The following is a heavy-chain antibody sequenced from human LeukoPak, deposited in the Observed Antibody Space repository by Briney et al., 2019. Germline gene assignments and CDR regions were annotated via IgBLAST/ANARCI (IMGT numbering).Heavy chain of an antibody. Sequence: GRSLRLSCAASGFTFSSYAMHWVRQAPGKGLEWVAVISYDGSNKYYADSVKGRFTISRDNSKNTLFLQMNSLRAEDTALYYCARDRYGFWSGPRGVYYMDVWGKGTTVTVSS. CDR2: ISYDGSNK. CDR3: ARDRYGFWSGPRGVYYMDV. V-gene: IGHV3-30-3*01. D-gene: IGHD3-3*01. CDR1: GFTFSSYA. J-gene: IGHJ6*03.